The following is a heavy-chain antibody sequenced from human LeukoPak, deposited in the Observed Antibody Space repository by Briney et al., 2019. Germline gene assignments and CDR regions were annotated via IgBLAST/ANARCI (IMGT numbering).Heavy chain of an antibody. Sequence: PGGSLSLSCAASAFTFSSHDIHWVRQAPGKGLEHVSGISSNGGITYYANSVKGSFTISRNNSKNTLYRQMGTLRAKYTAVYYCAMYSSSSLDYWGQGTLVTVSS. V-gene: IGHV3-64*01. CDR1: AFTFSSHD. J-gene: IGHJ4*02. D-gene: IGHD6-6*01. CDR2: ISSNGGIT. CDR3: AMYSSSSLDY.